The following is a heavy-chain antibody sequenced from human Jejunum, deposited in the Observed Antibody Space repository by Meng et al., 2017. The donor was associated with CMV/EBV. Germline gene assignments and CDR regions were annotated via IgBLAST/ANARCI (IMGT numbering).Heavy chain of an antibody. CDR2: IGSSGRTI. J-gene: IGHJ4*02. Sequence: SGFTFSSYAMHWVRQAPGKGLEWVSFIGSSGRTIYFADSVKDRFTISRDNAKHSLYLQMNNLTVEDTAMYYCTRGGWRYSFGSFDYWGQGALVTVSS. CDR3: TRGGWRYSFGSFDY. CDR1: GFTFSSYA. V-gene: IGHV3-21*01. D-gene: IGHD5-18*01.